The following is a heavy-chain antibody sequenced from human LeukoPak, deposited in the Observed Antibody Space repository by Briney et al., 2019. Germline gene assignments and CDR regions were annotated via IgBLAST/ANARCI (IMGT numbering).Heavy chain of an antibody. J-gene: IGHJ4*02. D-gene: IGHD6-13*01. CDR3: ARTEDSSRAGFEYYFDY. V-gene: IGHV4-34*01. Sequence: SETLSLTCAVYGGSFSGYYWSWIRQPPGKGLEWIGEINHSGSTNYNPSLKSRVTISVDTSKNQFSLKLSSVTAADTAVYYCARTEDSSRAGFEYYFDYWGQGTLVTVSS. CDR2: INHSGST. CDR1: GGSFSGYY.